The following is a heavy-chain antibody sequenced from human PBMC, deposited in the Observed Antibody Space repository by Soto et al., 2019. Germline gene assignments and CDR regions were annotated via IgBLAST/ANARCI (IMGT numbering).Heavy chain of an antibody. Sequence: PGGSLRLSCAASGFTFSSHAMHWVRQGPGKGLEWVAVISYDGKQTYYADSVKGRLTISKDKSKRTLFLQMNSLRVDDTAVYYCARDGWGANWYFDLWGRGTLVTVSS. D-gene: IGHD3-16*01. CDR3: ARDGWGANWYFDL. J-gene: IGHJ2*01. CDR1: GFTFSSHA. CDR2: ISYDGKQT. V-gene: IGHV3-30*03.